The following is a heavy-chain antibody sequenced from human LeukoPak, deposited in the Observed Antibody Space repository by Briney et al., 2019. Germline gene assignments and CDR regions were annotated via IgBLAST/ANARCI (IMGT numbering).Heavy chain of an antibody. CDR2: IYYSGST. Sequence: PSETLSLTCTVSGGSISSSSYYWGWIRQPPGKGLEWIGSIYYSGSTYYNPSLKSRVTISVDTSKNQFSLKLSSVTAADTAVYYCARQGLWFGEPIYYFDYWGQGTLVTVS. D-gene: IGHD3-10*01. V-gene: IGHV4-39*01. CDR3: ARQGLWFGEPIYYFDY. J-gene: IGHJ4*02. CDR1: GGSISSSSYY.